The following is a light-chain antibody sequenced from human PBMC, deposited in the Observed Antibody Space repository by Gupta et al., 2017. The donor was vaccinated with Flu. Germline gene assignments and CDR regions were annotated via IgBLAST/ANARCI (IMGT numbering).Light chain of an antibody. CDR3: QQYDSWPPIT. J-gene: IGKJ5*01. CDR2: GAS. Sequence: EKVMTQSPATLSVSPGERATLSCRASQSVSSNVAWYQQKPGQAPRLLIYGASTRATDIPARFSGSGSGTEFTLTISSLQSEDFAVYYCQQYDSWPPITFGQGTRLEIK. V-gene: IGKV3-15*01. CDR1: QSVSSN.